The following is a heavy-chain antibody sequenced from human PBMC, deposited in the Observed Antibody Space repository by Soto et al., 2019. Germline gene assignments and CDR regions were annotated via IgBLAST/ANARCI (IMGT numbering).Heavy chain of an antibody. J-gene: IGHJ1*01. CDR3: AHSTYYNDSSCYYSREEYFQL. V-gene: IGHV2-5*02. CDR1: GFSLSTSGVG. Sequence: QITLKESGPTLVKPTQTLTLTCTFSGFSLSTSGVGVGWIRQPPGKALEWLALIYWDDDKRYSPSLKSRLTNTKDTSKIQVVLTMTTMDPVYTATYYCAHSTYYNDSSCYYSREEYFQLWGQCTLVTVSS. CDR2: IYWDDDK. D-gene: IGHD3-22*01.